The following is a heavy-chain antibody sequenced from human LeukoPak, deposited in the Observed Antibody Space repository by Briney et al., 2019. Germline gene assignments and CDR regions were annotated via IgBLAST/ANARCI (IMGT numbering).Heavy chain of an antibody. D-gene: IGHD5-12*01. CDR2: IPLDGSEK. CDR3: ARDSGNSGYDVHDY. J-gene: IGHJ4*02. Sequence: GGSPRLSRAAFALTFGSYWISCGRQAPGNGLEWVANIPLDGSEKNYVAAVKGRFTLSRDNAKNSLYLQMNSLRAEDTAVYYCARDSGNSGYDVHDYWGQGTLVTVSS. CDR1: ALTFGSYW. V-gene: IGHV3-7*01.